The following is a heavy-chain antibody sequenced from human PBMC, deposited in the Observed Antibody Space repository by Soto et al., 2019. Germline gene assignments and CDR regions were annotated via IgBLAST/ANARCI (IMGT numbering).Heavy chain of an antibody. CDR1: GGSISGYY. D-gene: IGHD2-21*02. CDR3: TRDGDGRMTTNPYYYYGMDV. V-gene: IGHV4-59*01. Sequence: PSETLSLTCTLSGGSISGYYWSWIRQPPGKGLEWIGNVYYSGGAKYNPSVKRRVSISVDTSKNQFSLNLSSVTAADTAVYYCTRDGDGRMTTNPYYYYGMDVWGPGITVTVS. J-gene: IGHJ6*02. CDR2: VYYSGGA.